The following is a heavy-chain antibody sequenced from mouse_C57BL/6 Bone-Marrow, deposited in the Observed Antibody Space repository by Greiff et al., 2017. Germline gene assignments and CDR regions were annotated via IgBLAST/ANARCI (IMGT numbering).Heavy chain of an antibody. CDR1: GFSLTSYA. CDR2: IWTGGGT. D-gene: IGHD2-4*01. V-gene: IGHV2-9-1*01. CDR3: ARTIYYDYDGGFAY. Sequence: QVQLKESGPGLVAPSQSLSITCTVSGFSLTSYAISWVRQPPGKGLEWLGVIWTGGGTNYNSALKSRLSISKDNSKSQVFVKMNSRQTDDTARYYCARTIYYDYDGGFAYWGQGTLVTVSA. J-gene: IGHJ3*01.